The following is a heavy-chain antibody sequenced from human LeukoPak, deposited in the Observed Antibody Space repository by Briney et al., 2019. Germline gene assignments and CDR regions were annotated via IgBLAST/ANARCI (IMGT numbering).Heavy chain of an antibody. CDR2: INEDGSEK. CDR3: ARRIPPMSGSGWFEVSVPIYYYYMDV. V-gene: IGHV3-7*01. D-gene: IGHD1-26*01. CDR1: GFTFSNYW. J-gene: IGHJ6*03. Sequence: PGGSLRLSCTASGFTFSNYWMMWVRQAPGKGLEWVANINEDGSEKYYADSVEGRFTISRDNAKNSLYLQMNSLRAEDTAVYYCARRIPPMSGSGWFEVSVPIYYYYMDVWGKGTTVTVSS.